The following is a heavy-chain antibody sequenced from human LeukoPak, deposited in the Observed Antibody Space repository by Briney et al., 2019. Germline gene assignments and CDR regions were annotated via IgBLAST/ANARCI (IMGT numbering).Heavy chain of an antibody. CDR2: ISSSRSTT. V-gene: IGHV3-48*04. CDR3: ARGFSGSFGFDY. J-gene: IGHJ4*02. Sequence: GGSLRLSCAASGFTFSSYSMNWVRQAPGKGLEWVSYISSSRSTTHYADSVKGRFTIPRDNAKNSLYLQMNSLRAEDTAVYYCARGFSGSFGFDYWGQGTLVTVYS. D-gene: IGHD5-18*01. CDR1: GFTFSSYS.